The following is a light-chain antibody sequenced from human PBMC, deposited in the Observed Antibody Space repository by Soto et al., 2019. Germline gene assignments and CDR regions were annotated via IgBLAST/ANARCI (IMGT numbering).Light chain of an antibody. CDR3: PQYKKWPQT. CDR2: GAS. V-gene: IGKV3-15*01. CDR1: QSVSSN. J-gene: IGKJ1*01. Sequence: EIVMTQSPATLSVSPGERATLSCRASQSVSSNLAWDQQKPGQATRLLIYGASTRAAGIPARLSGSGSGTEFTLTIRSLQSEDCAVYYCPQYKKWPQTFGQGTKGEIK.